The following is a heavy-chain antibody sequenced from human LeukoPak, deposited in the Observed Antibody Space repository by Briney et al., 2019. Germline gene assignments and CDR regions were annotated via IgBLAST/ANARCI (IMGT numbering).Heavy chain of an antibody. D-gene: IGHD5-24*01. J-gene: IGHJ4*02. CDR3: ANVEMATLSLPYFDY. CDR2: INHSGST. V-gene: IGHV4-34*01. Sequence: SETLSLTCAVYGGSFSAYYWSWIRQPPGKGLEWIGEINHSGSTNYSPSLKSRVTISVDTSKNQFSLKLSSVTAADTAVYYCANVEMATLSLPYFDYWGQGTLVTVFS. CDR1: GGSFSAYY.